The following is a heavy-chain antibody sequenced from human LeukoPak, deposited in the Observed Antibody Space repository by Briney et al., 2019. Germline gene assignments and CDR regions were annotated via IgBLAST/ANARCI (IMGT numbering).Heavy chain of an antibody. CDR3: ARVKGSGYRNSIDY. J-gene: IGHJ4*02. V-gene: IGHV3-20*04. CDR1: GFTFDDYA. D-gene: IGHD3-3*01. Sequence: GGSLRLXCAASGFTFDDYAMNWGRQAPGKGLEWVSGINWNRGSTYYRDSVKGRFTISRDNAKNSLYLQMNSLRAEDTALYYCARVKGSGYRNSIDYWGQGTLVTVSS. CDR2: INWNRGST.